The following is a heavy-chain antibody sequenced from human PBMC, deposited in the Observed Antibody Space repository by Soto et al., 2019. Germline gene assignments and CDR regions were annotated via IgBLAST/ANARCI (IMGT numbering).Heavy chain of an antibody. Sequence: SETLSLTCTVSGDSISSSDYYWAWIRQSPGKGLEWIGSIFYRGNTYYNPSLKSRATISVDTSKNQFSLRLSSVTAADTATYYCARRGGAYCSGGSCYAPLDVWGQGTTVTVSS. CDR2: IFYRGNT. D-gene: IGHD2-15*01. J-gene: IGHJ6*02. CDR3: ARRGGAYCSGGSCYAPLDV. V-gene: IGHV4-39*01. CDR1: GDSISSSDYY.